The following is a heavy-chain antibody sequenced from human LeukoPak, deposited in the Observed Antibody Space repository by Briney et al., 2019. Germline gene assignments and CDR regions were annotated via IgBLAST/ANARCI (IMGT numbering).Heavy chain of an antibody. V-gene: IGHV3-23*01. CDR3: AKEWIKE. CDR2: ISNSGGT. CDR1: GFTFSIYA. J-gene: IGHJ4*02. D-gene: IGHD5-12*01. Sequence: GGSLRLSCAASGFTFSIYAMTWGRQAPGKGLEWVSSISNSGGTYYADSVKGRFTISRDNSKNTLYLQMNSLRAEDTAVYYCAKEWIKEGGQGTLVTVSS.